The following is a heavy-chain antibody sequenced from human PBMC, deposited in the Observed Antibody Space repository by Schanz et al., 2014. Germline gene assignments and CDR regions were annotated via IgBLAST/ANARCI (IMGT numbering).Heavy chain of an antibody. J-gene: IGHJ6*02. V-gene: IGHV1-46*01. Sequence: QVHLMQSGAEAKKPGASVKVSCKAFGYSFTTYFIHWVRLAPGQGFEWMGLISPSGGSTSYAQKFQGRVNMTRDTSPGTVFMELSGLPSEDTAVYYCGGGGGAYPQKYGMDVWGQGTTVTVSS. D-gene: IGHD3-16*01. CDR2: ISPSGGST. CDR1: GYSFTTYF. CDR3: GGGGGAYPQKYGMDV.